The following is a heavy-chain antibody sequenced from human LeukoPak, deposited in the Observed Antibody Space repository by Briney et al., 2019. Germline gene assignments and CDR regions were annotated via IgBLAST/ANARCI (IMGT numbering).Heavy chain of an antibody. CDR3: ARDAPSDDYGDYDPFDY. Sequence: GGSLRLSRAASGFTFGSYSMNWVRQAPGKGLEWVSSISSSSYIYYADSVKGRFTISRDNAKNSLYLQMNSLRAEDTAVYYCARDAPSDDYGDYDPFDYWGQGTLVTVSS. V-gene: IGHV3-21*01. J-gene: IGHJ4*02. CDR1: GFTFGSYS. CDR2: ISSSSYI. D-gene: IGHD4-17*01.